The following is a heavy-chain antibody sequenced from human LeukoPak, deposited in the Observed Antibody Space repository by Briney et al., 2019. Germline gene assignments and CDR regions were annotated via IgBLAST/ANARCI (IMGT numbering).Heavy chain of an antibody. CDR3: ARDRDGGFAFDI. D-gene: IGHD2-15*01. CDR1: GFSFSNYV. CDR2: IMPNGETR. J-gene: IGHJ3*02. Sequence: GGSLRLTCAASGFSFSNYVMHWVRQAPGKGLEYVSAIMPNGETRGYANSMKGRFTISRDNSKNTLYLQMGSLRAEDMAIYYCARDRDGGFAFDIWGQGTLVTVSS. V-gene: IGHV3-64*01.